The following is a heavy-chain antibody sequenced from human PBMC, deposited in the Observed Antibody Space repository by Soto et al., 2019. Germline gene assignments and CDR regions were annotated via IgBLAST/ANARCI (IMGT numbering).Heavy chain of an antibody. CDR3: AGWNYDY. V-gene: IGHV3-23*01. J-gene: IGHJ4*02. CDR1: GFTFRTYG. D-gene: IGHD1-7*01. Sequence: GGSLRLSCAASGFTFRTYGMMWVRQAPGKGLEWVSSISQSAGGNTYYADSEKGRFTISRDDSKNTQYLHMDRRRPVGTAQSYRAGWNYDYWGQGTQVTVSS. CDR2: ISQSAGGNT.